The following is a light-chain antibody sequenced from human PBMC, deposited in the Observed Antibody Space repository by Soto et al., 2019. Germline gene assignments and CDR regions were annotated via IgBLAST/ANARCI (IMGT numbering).Light chain of an antibody. CDR2: GAS. Sequence: EVVLTQTPGTLSLSPGERATLSRRASQSVSSSYLAWYQQKPGQAPRLLIYGASSRATGIPDRFGGSGSGTDFTLTISRLEPEDFAVYYCQQRSNWPPPITFGQGTRLEI. CDR3: QQRSNWPPPIT. J-gene: IGKJ5*01. V-gene: IGKV3D-20*02. CDR1: QSVSSSY.